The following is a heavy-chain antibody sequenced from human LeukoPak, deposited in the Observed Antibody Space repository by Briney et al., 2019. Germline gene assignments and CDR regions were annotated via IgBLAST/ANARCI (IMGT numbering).Heavy chain of an antibody. CDR1: GFTFTNAW. CDR3: TKYDTSVNFDY. J-gene: IGHJ4*02. D-gene: IGHD3-22*01. V-gene: IGHV3-15*01. CDR2: IKSKTDGGTT. Sequence: GGSLRLSCVASGFTFTNAWMSWVRQAPGKGLEWVCHIKSKTDGGTTDYAAPVKGRFIISRDDSKHTLYLQMNSLKTDDTAVYYCTKYDTSVNFDYWGQGTLVTVSS.